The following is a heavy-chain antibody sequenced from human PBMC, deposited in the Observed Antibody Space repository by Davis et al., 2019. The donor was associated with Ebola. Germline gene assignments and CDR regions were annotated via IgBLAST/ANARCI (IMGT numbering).Heavy chain of an antibody. CDR1: GFSFSNAW. V-gene: IGHV3-15*01. J-gene: IGHJ4*02. Sequence: GGSLRLSCGASGFSFSNAWMSWVRQAPGKGLEWVGRIKSKTDGGTTDYAAPVKGRFTISRDDSKNTLYLQMNSLKTEDTAVYYCTTAPQELWLGWYWGQGTLVTVSS. D-gene: IGHD3-10*01. CDR3: TTAPQELWLGWY. CDR2: IKSKTDGGTT.